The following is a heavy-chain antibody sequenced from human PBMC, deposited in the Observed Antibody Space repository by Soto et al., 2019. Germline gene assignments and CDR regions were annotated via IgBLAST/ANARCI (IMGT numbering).Heavy chain of an antibody. CDR2: MNPNSGNT. CDR1: GYTFTSYD. D-gene: IGHD4-17*01. J-gene: IGHJ5*02. V-gene: IGHV1-8*01. Sequence: GASVKVSCKASGYTFTSYDINWVRQATGQGLEYLGWMNPNSGNTGYVQKFQGRVTMTRDTSISTAYMELSSLRPEDTAVYFCARGVKYGAYSRWFDPWG. CDR3: ARGVKYGAYSRWFDP.